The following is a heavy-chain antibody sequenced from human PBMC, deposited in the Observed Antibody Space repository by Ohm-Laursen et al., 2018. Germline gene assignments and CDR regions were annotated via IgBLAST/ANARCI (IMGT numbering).Heavy chain of an antibody. CDR1: GYTFTSYD. D-gene: IGHD1-7*01. J-gene: IGHJ5*02. V-gene: IGHV1-8*01. CDR2: LNPVSGNS. Sequence: SSVKVSCKASGYTFTSYDITWVRQASGQGPEWIGWLNPVSGNSNFGQKFRGRVTVISDTSISTAYMELSGLTSDDTATYYCGRAVRNQLLTDPWGQGTLVTVTS. CDR3: GRAVRNQLLTDP.